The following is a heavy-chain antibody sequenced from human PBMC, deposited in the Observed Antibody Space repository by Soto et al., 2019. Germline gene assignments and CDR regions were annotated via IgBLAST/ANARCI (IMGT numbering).Heavy chain of an antibody. D-gene: IGHD5-18*01. CDR2: IKTDGSST. J-gene: IGHJ4*02. CDR3: AKREGNTYGLFH. Sequence: EVQLVESGGGLVQPGGSLRLSCAASGFSFSSYWIHWVRQAPGKGLVWVSRIKTDGSSTDYADSVKGRFTISRDNAKNTLYLQMNSLSAEDTAVYYCAKREGNTYGLFHWGQGTRHRLL. CDR1: GFSFSSYW. V-gene: IGHV3-74*01.